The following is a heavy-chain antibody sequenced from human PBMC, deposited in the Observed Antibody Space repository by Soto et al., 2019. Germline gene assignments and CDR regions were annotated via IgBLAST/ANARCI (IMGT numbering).Heavy chain of an antibody. J-gene: IGHJ5*02. CDR2: IYYSGST. CDR3: ARAGGAYSSSPGDWFDP. CDR1: GGSISSGGYY. D-gene: IGHD6-6*01. Sequence: PSETLSLTCTVSGGSISSGGYYWSWIRQHPGKGLEWIGYIYYSGSTYYNPSLKSRVTISVDTSKNQFSLKLSSVTAADTAVYYCARAGGAYSSSPGDWFDPEGQGTLVTVS. V-gene: IGHV4-31*03.